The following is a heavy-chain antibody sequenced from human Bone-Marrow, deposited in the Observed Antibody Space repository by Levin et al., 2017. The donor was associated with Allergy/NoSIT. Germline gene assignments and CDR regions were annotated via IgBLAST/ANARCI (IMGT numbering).Heavy chain of an antibody. Sequence: SCTVSGGSISSYYWSWIRQPPGKGLEWIGYIYYSGSTNYNPSLKSRVTISVDTSKNQFSLKLTSVTAADTAVYYCARHSSQGGDSSSRAFDIWGQGTMVTVSS. J-gene: IGHJ3*02. V-gene: IGHV4-59*08. CDR2: IYYSGST. CDR1: GGSISSYY. CDR3: ARHSSQGGDSSSRAFDI. D-gene: IGHD6-13*01.